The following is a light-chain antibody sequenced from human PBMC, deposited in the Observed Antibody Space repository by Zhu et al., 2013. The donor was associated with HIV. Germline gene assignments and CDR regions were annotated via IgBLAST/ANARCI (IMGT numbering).Light chain of an antibody. CDR1: SSNIGAGYD. CDR2: TTF. Sequence: QSVLTQPPSVSGAPGQRVTISCTGTSSNIGAGYDVHWYQQLPGTAPKLLIYTTFNRPSGVPDRFSGSKSATSASLAITGLQAEDEADYYCHSYDSSLNGWVFGGGTKLTVL. J-gene: IGLJ3*02. V-gene: IGLV1-40*01. CDR3: HSYDSSLNGWV.